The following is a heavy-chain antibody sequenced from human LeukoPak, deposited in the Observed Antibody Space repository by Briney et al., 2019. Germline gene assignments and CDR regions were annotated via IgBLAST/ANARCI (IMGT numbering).Heavy chain of an antibody. D-gene: IGHD3-10*01. V-gene: IGHV4-34*01. J-gene: IGHJ6*03. Sequence: PETLSLTCAVYGGSFSGYYWSWIRQPPGKGLEWIGEINHSGSTNYNPSLKSRVTISVDTSKNQFSLKLSSVTAADTAVYYCARGAMVRGIITYYYYYYKDVWGKGTTVTVSS. CDR2: INHSGST. CDR3: ARGAMVRGIITYYYYYYKDV. CDR1: GGSFSGYY.